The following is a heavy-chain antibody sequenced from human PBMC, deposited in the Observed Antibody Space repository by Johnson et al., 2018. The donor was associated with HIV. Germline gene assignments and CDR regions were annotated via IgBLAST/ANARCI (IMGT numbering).Heavy chain of an antibody. J-gene: IGHJ3*02. V-gene: IGHV3-30*02. CDR3: AKFPYTAMASDAFDI. CDR1: GFTLNSHG. D-gene: IGHD5-18*01. CDR2: IRYDGSNK. Sequence: QVQLVESGGGLVQPGGSLRLSCAASGFTLNSHGMHWVRQAPGKGLEWVAFIRYDGSNKYYADSVKGRLTISRDNSKNTPYLQMNSLRAEDTAVYYCAKFPYTAMASDAFDIWGQGTMVTVSS.